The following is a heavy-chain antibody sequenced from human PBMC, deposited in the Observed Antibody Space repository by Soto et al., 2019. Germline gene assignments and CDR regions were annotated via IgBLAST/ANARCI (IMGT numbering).Heavy chain of an antibody. D-gene: IGHD6-19*01. J-gene: IGHJ4*02. CDR2: INAGNGNT. V-gene: IGHV1-3*01. CDR1: GYTFTSYA. Sequence: ASVKVSCKASGYTFTSYAMHWVRQAPGQRLEWMGWINAGNGNTKYSQKFQGRVTITRDTSASTAYMELSSLRSEDTAVYYCARESIAVAMNYWGQGTLVIVSS. CDR3: ARESIAVAMNY.